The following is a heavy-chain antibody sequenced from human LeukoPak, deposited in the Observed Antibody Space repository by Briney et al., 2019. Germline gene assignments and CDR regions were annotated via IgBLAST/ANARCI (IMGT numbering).Heavy chain of an antibody. D-gene: IGHD6-13*01. CDR1: GFPFGDYA. J-gene: IGHJ6*03. V-gene: IGHV3-49*03. Sequence: PGGSLRLSCKASGFPFGDYAISWFRQAPGKGLEWVGFIRSKAYGGTTEYAASVKGRFTISRDDSKSIAYLQMNSLKTEDTAVYYATSAPAGYDYYYYMDVWGKGTTVTVSS. CDR2: IRSKAYGGTT. CDR3: TSAPAGYDYYYYMDV.